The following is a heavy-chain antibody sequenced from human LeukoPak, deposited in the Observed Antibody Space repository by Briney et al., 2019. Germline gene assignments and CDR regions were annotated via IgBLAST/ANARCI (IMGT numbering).Heavy chain of an antibody. CDR1: GFTFSSYG. J-gene: IGHJ4*02. CDR2: ISGSGGST. V-gene: IGHV3-23*01. D-gene: IGHD3-9*01. Sequence: GGSLRLSCAASGFTFSSYGMSWVRQAPGKGLEWVSAISGSGGSTYYADSVKGRFTISRDNSKNTLYLQMNSLRAEDTAVYYCAKDSELRYFDWLGYFDYWGQGTLVTVSS. CDR3: AKDSELRYFDWLGYFDY.